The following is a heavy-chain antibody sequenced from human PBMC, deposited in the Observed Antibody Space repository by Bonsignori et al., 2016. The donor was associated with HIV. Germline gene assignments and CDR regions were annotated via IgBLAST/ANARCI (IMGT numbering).Heavy chain of an antibody. J-gene: IGHJ6*03. D-gene: IGHD2/OR15-2a*01. Sequence: RQAPGKGLEWVGSLSFGGTPYYSQSLRSRLTISLDASKKQFSLTLSSVTAADTAVYYCSRSSPSNFYFFYYMDVWGKGTTVTVSS. CDR3: SRSSPSNFYFFYYMDV. V-gene: IGHV4-39*07. CDR2: LSFGGTP.